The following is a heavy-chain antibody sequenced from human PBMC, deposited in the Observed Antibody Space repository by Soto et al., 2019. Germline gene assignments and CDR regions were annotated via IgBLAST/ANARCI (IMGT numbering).Heavy chain of an antibody. V-gene: IGHV3-64D*08. Sequence: GGSLRLSCSASGFTFSSYAMHWGRQAPGEGLEYVSAISSNGGSTYYADSVKGRFTISRDNSKNTLYLQMSSLRAEDTAVYYCVSPYCTNGVCYTPYYYGMDVWGQGTTVTVSS. CDR3: VSPYCTNGVCYTPYYYGMDV. CDR1: GFTFSSYA. CDR2: ISSNGGST. J-gene: IGHJ6*02. D-gene: IGHD2-8*01.